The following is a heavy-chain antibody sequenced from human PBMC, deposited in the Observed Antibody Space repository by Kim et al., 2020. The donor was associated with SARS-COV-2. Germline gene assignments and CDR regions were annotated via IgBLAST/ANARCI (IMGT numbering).Heavy chain of an antibody. D-gene: IGHD3-16*01. V-gene: IGHV4-30-4*01. CDR1: GGSISSGDYY. J-gene: IGHJ4*01. CDR2: IHDSGST. Sequence: SETLSLTCTVSGGSISSGDYYWSWVRQPPGKGLEWIGYIHDSGSTFYNPSLKSRVTISIDTSTIQFSLKLSSVTAADTAEYFCARDVKRGEWADYCAYWG. CDR3: ARDVKRGEWADYCAY.